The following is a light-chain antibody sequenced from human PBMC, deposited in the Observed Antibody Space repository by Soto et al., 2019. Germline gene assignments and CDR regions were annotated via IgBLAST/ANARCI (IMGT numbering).Light chain of an antibody. V-gene: IGLV2-8*01. J-gene: IGLJ1*01. CDR1: SSDVGGYNY. CDR2: EVT. Sequence: QSALTQPPSASGSPGQSVAISCTGTSSDVGGYNYVSWYQQYPGKAPKLMMYEVTKRPSGVPDRFSGSKSGNTASLTVSGLQAEDEADDSGCSYVGNNNSFFGTGTKRTVL. CDR3: CSYVGNNNSF.